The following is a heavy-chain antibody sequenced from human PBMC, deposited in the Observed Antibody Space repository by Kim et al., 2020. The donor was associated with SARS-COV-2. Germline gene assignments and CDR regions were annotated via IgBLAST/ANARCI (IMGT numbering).Heavy chain of an antibody. Sequence: PSLKSRVTISVDTSKNQFSLKLSSVTAADTAVYYCAREGLEWLFNWFDPWGQGTLVTVSS. D-gene: IGHD3-3*01. CDR3: AREGLEWLFNWFDP. V-gene: IGHV4-59*01. J-gene: IGHJ5*02.